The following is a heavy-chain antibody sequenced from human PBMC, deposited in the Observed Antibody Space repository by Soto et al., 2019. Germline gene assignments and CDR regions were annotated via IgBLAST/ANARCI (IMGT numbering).Heavy chain of an antibody. V-gene: IGHV1-69*13. CDR3: ARVAGGQQVVPAAISRYYYGMDV. CDR2: IIPIFGTA. CDR1: GGTFSSYA. Sequence: GASVKVSCKASGGTFSSYAISWVRQAPGQGLEWMGGIIPIFGTANYAQKFQGRVTITADESTSTAYMELSSLRSEDTAVYYCARVAGGQQVVPAAISRYYYGMDVWGQGTTVTVSS. D-gene: IGHD2-2*01. J-gene: IGHJ6*02.